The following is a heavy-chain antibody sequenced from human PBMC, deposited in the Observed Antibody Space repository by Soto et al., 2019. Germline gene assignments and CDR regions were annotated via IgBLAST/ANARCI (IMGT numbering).Heavy chain of an antibody. V-gene: IGHV3-48*01. CDR1: GFPFSTYS. CDR3: ARERGVGCTYDY. J-gene: IGHJ4*02. Sequence: PGGSLRLSCAASGFPFSTYSMNWVRHPPWKGKESVSSLSSSSTISYADSVQGRFTISRHNVQNSLYLPMHSLRAEDTAVYYCARERGVGCTYDYWGQGTLVTVAS. D-gene: IGHD2-8*01. CDR2: LSSSSTI.